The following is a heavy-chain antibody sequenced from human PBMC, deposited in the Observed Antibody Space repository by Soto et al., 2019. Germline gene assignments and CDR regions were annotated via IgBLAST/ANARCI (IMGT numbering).Heavy chain of an antibody. V-gene: IGHV1-69*12. CDR1: GGTFSSYA. CDR3: ASPSYYGRNSGWEAYFDY. CDR2: IIPIFGTA. D-gene: IGHD4-17*01. Sequence: QVQLVQSGAEVKKPGSSVKVSCKASGGTFSSYAISWVRQAPGQGLEWMGGIIPIFGTANYAQKFQGRVTMTADESTSTAYVELSSLRSEDTAVYYCASPSYYGRNSGWEAYFDYWGQGTLVTVSS. J-gene: IGHJ4*02.